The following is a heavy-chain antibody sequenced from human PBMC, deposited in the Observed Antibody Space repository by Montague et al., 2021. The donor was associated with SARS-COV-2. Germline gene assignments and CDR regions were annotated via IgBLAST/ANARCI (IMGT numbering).Heavy chain of an antibody. CDR3: AREFDC. J-gene: IGHJ4*02. V-gene: IGHV3-7*01. CDR1: GFTFSTYW. Sequence: SLSLSCAASGFTFSTYWMNLVRQAPGKGLEWVANVNEDRSEEYFVDSVKGRFTISRDNAKNSLFLQMNSLRAEDTAVYYCAREFDCWGQGTLVTVSS. CDR2: VNEDRSEE.